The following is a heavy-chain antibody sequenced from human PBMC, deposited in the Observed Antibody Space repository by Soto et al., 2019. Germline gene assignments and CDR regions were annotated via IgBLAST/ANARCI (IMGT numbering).Heavy chain of an antibody. Sequence: GASVKVSCKASGYTFTGYYMHWVRQAPGQGLEWMGWINPNSGGTNYAQKFQGWVTMTRDTSISTAYMELSRLRSDDTAVYYCARGHDYYYYYYMDVWGKGTTVTVSS. CDR2: INPNSGGT. CDR1: GYTFTGYY. CDR3: ARGHDYYYYYYMDV. V-gene: IGHV1-2*04. J-gene: IGHJ6*03.